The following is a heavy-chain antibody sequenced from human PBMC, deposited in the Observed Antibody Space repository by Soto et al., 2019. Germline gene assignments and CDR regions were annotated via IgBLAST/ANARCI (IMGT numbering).Heavy chain of an antibody. J-gene: IGHJ4*02. CDR1: GFTFSSYA. Sequence: QVQLVESGGGVVQPGRSLRLSCAASGFTFSSYAMHWVRQAPGKGLEWVAVISYDGSNKYYADSVKGRFTISRDNSKNTLYLQMNSLRAEDTAVYYCARDRGYPALLDYWGQGTLVTVSS. D-gene: IGHD5-12*01. CDR2: ISYDGSNK. CDR3: ARDRGYPALLDY. V-gene: IGHV3-30-3*01.